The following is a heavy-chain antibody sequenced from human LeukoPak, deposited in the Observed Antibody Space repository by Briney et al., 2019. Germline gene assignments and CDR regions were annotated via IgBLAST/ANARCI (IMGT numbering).Heavy chain of an antibody. J-gene: IGHJ4*02. V-gene: IGHV3-23*01. Sequence: PGGSLRLSCAASGFTFSSYAMSWVRQAPGKGLEWVSAISGSGGSTYYADSVKGRFTISRDNSKNTLYLQMNSLRAEDTVVYYCAKLGWSGYYGFDYWGQGTLVTVSS. CDR2: ISGSGGST. CDR1: GFTFSSYA. CDR3: AKLGWSGYYGFDY. D-gene: IGHD3-3*01.